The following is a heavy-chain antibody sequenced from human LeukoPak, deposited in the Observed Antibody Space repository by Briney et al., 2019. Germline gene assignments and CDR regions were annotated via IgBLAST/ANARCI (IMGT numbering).Heavy chain of an antibody. CDR3: ARDNTDYDFWSGYWKNNWFDP. D-gene: IGHD3-3*01. V-gene: IGHV1-18*01. CDR2: ISAYNGNT. CDR1: GYTFTSYG. Sequence: ASVKVSCKASGYTFTSYGMSWVRQAPGQGLEWMGWISAYNGNTNYAQKLQGRVTMTTDTSTSTAYMELRSLRSDDTAVYYCARDNTDYDFWSGYWKNNWFDPWGQGTLVTVSS. J-gene: IGHJ5*02.